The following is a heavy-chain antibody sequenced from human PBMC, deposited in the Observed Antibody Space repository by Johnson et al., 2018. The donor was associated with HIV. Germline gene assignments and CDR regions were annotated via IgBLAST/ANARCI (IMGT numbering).Heavy chain of an antibody. D-gene: IGHD3-16*01. J-gene: IGHJ3*02. V-gene: IGHV3-30*04. CDR1: GFTFSSYG. CDR3: AREVYAHDAFDI. CDR2: ISYDGSNK. Sequence: VQLVESGGAVVQPGRSLRLSCAASGFTFSSYGIHWVRQAPGKGLEWVAVISYDGSNKYYADSVKGRFTISRDNSKKTLYLQMNSLRPEDTAVYYCAREVYAHDAFDIWCQGTMVTVSS.